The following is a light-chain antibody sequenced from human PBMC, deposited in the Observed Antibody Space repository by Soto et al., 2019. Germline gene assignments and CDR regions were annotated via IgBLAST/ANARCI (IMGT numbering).Light chain of an antibody. J-gene: IGKJ1*01. Sequence: EIVLTQSPGTLSSSPGERATLSCRSSQSVSSNYLAWYQQKPGQAPRRLIYDATSRATGIPDRFSGSGSGSDFTLTTSRLEPEDFAVYYCKQYGSSPSTFGRGTKVESK. CDR2: DAT. CDR1: QSVSSNY. V-gene: IGKV3-20*01. CDR3: KQYGSSPST.